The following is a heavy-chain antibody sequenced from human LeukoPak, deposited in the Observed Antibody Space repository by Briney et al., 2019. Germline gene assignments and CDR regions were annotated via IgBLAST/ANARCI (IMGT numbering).Heavy chain of an antibody. CDR3: ERDWLRAPFYKAVAYTFDY. CDR2: ISGSGGST. J-gene: IGHJ4*02. CDR1: GFTFSSYA. D-gene: IGHD3-16*01. Sequence: GGSLRLSCAASGFTFSSYAMSWVRQAPGKGLEWVSAISGSGGSTYYADSVKGRFTISRDNSKNTLYLQMNSLRAEDTAVYYCERDWLRAPFYKAVAYTFDYGGQGPLVTVS. V-gene: IGHV3-23*01.